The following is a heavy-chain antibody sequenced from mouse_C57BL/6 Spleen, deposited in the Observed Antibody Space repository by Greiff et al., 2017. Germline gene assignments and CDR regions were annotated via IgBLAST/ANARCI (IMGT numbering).Heavy chain of an antibody. V-gene: IGHV1-81*01. J-gene: IGHJ4*01. CDR2: IYPRSGNT. CDR1: GYTFTSYG. CDR3: AREADDYDEGYAMDY. Sequence: VQLQQSGAELARPGASVKLSCKASGYTFTSYGISWVKQRTGQGLEWIGEIYPRSGNTYYNEKFKGKATLTADKSSSTAYMELRSLTSEDSAVYVCAREADDYDEGYAMDYWGQGASVTVSS. D-gene: IGHD2-4*01.